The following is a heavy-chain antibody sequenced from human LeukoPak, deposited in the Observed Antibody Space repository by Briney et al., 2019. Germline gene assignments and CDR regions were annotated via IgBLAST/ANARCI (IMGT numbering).Heavy chain of an antibody. J-gene: IGHJ4*02. Sequence: RSQTLSLTCTISGDSVSSNKAAWNWIRQSPSRGLEWLGRTYYDSQWYRDYAVSVKSRMTVNPDTSKNRFSLHLNSVTPEDTAAYYCARNYYGSGSYYTLDSWGPGTLVTVSS. V-gene: IGHV6-1*01. CDR1: GDSVSSNKAA. CDR2: TYYDSQWYR. CDR3: ARNYYGSGSYYTLDS. D-gene: IGHD3-10*01.